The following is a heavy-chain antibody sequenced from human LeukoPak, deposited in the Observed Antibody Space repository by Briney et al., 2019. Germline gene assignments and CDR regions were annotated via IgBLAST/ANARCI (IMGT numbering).Heavy chain of an antibody. V-gene: IGHV1-46*01. CDR3: ARGGRLRFLEGNNYYVDV. D-gene: IGHD3-3*01. CDR1: GYTFTSYY. Sequence: ASVKVSCKASGYTFTSYYMHWVRQAPGQGLEWMGIINPSGGSTSYAQKFQGRVTITTDESTSTAYMELSSLRSEDTAVYYCARGGRLRFLEGNNYYVDVWGKGTTVTVSS. J-gene: IGHJ6*03. CDR2: INPSGGST.